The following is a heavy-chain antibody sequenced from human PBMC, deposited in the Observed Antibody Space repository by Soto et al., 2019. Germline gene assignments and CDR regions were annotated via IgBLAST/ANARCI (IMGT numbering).Heavy chain of an antibody. CDR2: IYYGGDT. D-gene: IGHD3-10*01. V-gene: IGHV4-39*01. J-gene: IGHJ4*02. CDR3: ASLGLGVIGPGN. CDR1: GGSISGSSYH. Sequence: SETLSLTCIVSGGSISGSSYHRGWIRQPPGKGLEWIGSIYYGGDTYYNSSLKSRVTISVDTSKDQFSLKVNSVTAADTAMYYCASLGLGVIGPGNWGQGTPVTVSS.